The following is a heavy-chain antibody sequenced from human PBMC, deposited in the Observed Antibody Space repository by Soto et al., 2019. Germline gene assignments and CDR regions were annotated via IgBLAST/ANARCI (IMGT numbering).Heavy chain of an antibody. D-gene: IGHD1-26*01. CDR3: ARTYSGSYLGFDY. J-gene: IGHJ4*02. CDR2: IYYSGST. V-gene: IGHV4-59*01. Sequence: SETLSLTCTVSGVSIRSYYWSWIRQPPGKGLEWIGYIYYSGSTNYNPSLKSRVTISVDTSKNQFSLKLSSVTAADTAVYYCARTYSGSYLGFDYWGQGTLVTVSS. CDR1: GVSIRSYY.